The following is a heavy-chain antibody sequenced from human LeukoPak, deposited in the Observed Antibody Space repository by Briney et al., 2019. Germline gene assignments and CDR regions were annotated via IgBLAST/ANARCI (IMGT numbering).Heavy chain of an antibody. CDR1: GFTFNMYG. CDR3: AKDVNAHCRGDCSDY. CDR2: IRNDGGNK. V-gene: IGHV3-30*02. D-gene: IGHD2-21*01. J-gene: IGHJ4*02. Sequence: GGSLRLSCATSGFTFNMYGMHWVRQAPGKGLEWVAFIRNDGGNKYYADSVKGRFTISRDNSKNTVSLEMNSLRVEDTAVYYCAKDVNAHCRGDCSDYWGQGTLVTVSS.